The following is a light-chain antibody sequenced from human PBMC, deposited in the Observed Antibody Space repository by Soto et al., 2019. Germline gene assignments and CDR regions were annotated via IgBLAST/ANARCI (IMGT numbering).Light chain of an antibody. CDR3: QQRSNWLT. V-gene: IGKV3D-11*01. CDR1: PGISNS. J-gene: IGKJ4*01. CDR2: DAS. Sequence: TQSPATLSVSPGERATLSCRASPGISNSLAWYQQKPGQAPRLLIYDASNRATGIPARFSGSGSGTDFTLTISSLEPEDFAVYYCQQRSNWLTFGGGTKVDI.